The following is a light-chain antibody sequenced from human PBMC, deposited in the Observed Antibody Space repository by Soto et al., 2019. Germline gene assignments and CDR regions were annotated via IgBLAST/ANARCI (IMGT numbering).Light chain of an antibody. CDR1: QDINIY. V-gene: IGKV1-33*01. Sequence: DIQMTQSPSSLSASVGDRVTITCQASQDINIYLNWYQQKPGKAPKLLIYDASNLETGVPSRFSGSGSGTEFTVTISSLQPEDIATYFCQQDLNLLTFGGGTKVEIK. J-gene: IGKJ4*01. CDR2: DAS. CDR3: QQDLNLLT.